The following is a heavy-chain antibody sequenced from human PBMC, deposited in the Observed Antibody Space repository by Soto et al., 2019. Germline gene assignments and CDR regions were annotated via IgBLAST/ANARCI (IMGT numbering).Heavy chain of an antibody. CDR3: ARDNRDCSGGSCYSGPHFDY. J-gene: IGHJ4*02. D-gene: IGHD2-15*01. CDR2: ISSNGGST. V-gene: IGHV3-64*01. CDR1: GFTFSSDA. Sequence: GGSLRLSCAASGFTFSSDAMHWVRQAPGKGLEYVSGISSNGGSTYYANSVKGRFTISRDNSKNTLYLQMGSLRAEDMAVYYCARDNRDCSGGSCYSGPHFDYWGQGTLVTVSS.